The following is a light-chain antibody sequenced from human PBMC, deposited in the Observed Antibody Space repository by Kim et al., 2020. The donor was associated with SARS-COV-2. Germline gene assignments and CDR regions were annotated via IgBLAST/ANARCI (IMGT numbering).Light chain of an antibody. J-gene: IGKJ1*01. Sequence: DIQMTQSPSTLSASVGDRVTITCRASQSISSWLAWYQQKPGKAPKLLIYKASSLESGVPSRFSGSGSGTEFTLTISGLQPDDFATYYCQEYKSNLWTFGQGTKVDIK. CDR2: KAS. V-gene: IGKV1-5*03. CDR1: QSISSW. CDR3: QEYKSNLWT.